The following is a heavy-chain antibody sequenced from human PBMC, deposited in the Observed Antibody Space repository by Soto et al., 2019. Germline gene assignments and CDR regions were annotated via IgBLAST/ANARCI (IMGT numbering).Heavy chain of an antibody. Sequence: EVQLVESGGGLVQPGRSLRLSCAASGFTFDDYAMHWVRQAPGKGLEWVSGISWNSGSIGYADSVKGRFTISRDNAKNSLYLQMNSLRAEDTALYYCAKDMGKYYDFWSGYYFRDYYYGMDVWGQGTTVTVSS. CDR2: ISWNSGSI. J-gene: IGHJ6*02. V-gene: IGHV3-9*01. CDR3: AKDMGKYYDFWSGYYFRDYYYGMDV. D-gene: IGHD3-3*01. CDR1: GFTFDDYA.